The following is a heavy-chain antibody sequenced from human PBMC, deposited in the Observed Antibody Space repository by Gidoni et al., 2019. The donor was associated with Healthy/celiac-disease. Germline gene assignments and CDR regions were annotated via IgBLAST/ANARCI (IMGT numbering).Heavy chain of an antibody. CDR2: ISSSGSTI. V-gene: IGHV3-48*03. CDR3: ARVNHPSGSYYGAEDY. CDR1: GFTFSSYE. D-gene: IGHD1-26*01. J-gene: IGHJ4*02. Sequence: EVQLVESGGGLVQPGGSLRLSCAASGFTFSSYEMNWVRQAPGKGLEWVSYISSSGSTIYYADSVKGRFTISRDNAKNSLYLQMNSLRDEDTAVYYCARVNHPSGSYYGAEDYWGQGTLVTVSS.